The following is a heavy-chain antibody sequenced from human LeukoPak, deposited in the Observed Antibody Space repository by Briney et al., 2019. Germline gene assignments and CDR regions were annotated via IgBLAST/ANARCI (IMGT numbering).Heavy chain of an antibody. V-gene: IGHV3-23*01. J-gene: IGHJ5*02. CDR1: GFTFSSYA. D-gene: IGHD6-6*01. CDR2: ISGSGGST. CDR3: AKDLLVSGWFDP. Sequence: PGGSLRLSCADSGFTFSSYAMSWVRQAPGKGLEWVSAISGSGGSTYYADSVKGRFTISRDNSKNTLYLQMNSLRAEDTAVYYCAKDLLVSGWFDPWGQGTLVTVSS.